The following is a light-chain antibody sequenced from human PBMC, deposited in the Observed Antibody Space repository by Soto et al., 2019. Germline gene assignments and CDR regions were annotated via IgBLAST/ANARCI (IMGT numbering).Light chain of an antibody. CDR2: TAS. J-gene: IGKJ5*01. CDR1: QDIITW. V-gene: IGKV1-12*01. CDR3: HQPDSFPIT. Sequence: DIHITHSPSSVTASVLYILTMTCRASQDIITWLAWYQQKPGKAPNLLIYTASNLQSGVPSRFSGSGSGTHFTLTISSLQPEHFGTYYCHQPDSFPITFGQGTRLDTK.